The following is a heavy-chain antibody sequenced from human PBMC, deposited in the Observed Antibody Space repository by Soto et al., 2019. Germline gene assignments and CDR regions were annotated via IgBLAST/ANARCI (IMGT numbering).Heavy chain of an antibody. CDR1: GFTFSSYA. V-gene: IGHV3-23*01. J-gene: IGHJ4*02. CDR2: ISGSGGST. Sequence: GGSLRLSCAASGFTFSSYAMSWVRQAPGKGLEWVSAISGSGGSTYYADSVKGRFTISRDNSKNTLYLQMNSQRAEDTAVYYCAKGPHPTYYFDYWGQGTLVTVSS. CDR3: AKGPHPTYYFDY.